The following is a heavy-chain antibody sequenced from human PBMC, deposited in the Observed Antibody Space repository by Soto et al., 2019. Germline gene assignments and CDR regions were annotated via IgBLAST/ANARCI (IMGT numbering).Heavy chain of an antibody. CDR1: GFTVSSNY. CDR2: INSGGST. J-gene: IGHJ4*02. D-gene: IGHD4-17*01. V-gene: IGHV3-53*01. Sequence: GGSLRLSCAASGFTVSSNYMSWVRQAPGKGLEWVSVINSGGSTYYADSLKGRFTISRHNSKNTLYLQMNSRRAEDTAVYYCARDRRDYGDYFYFDYWGQGTLVTVSS. CDR3: ARDRRDYGDYFYFDY.